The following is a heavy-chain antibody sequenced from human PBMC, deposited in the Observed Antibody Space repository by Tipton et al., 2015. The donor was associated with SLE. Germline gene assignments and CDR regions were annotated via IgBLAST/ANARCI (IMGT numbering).Heavy chain of an antibody. V-gene: IGHV3-21*03. Sequence: GSLRLSCVASGFTFNSYAMSWVRQAPGKGLEWVSSISGSGNYIYYADSAKGRFTISRDNAKNSLSLQMNSLRAEDTAVYYCARDGGPYRDYWGQGTLVTVSS. CDR2: ISGSGNYI. CDR3: ARDGGPYRDY. J-gene: IGHJ4*02. D-gene: IGHD3-16*01. CDR1: GFTFNSYA.